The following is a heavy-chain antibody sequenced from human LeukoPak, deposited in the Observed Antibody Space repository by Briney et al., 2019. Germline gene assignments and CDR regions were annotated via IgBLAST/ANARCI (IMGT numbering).Heavy chain of an antibody. CDR1: GGSISSSSHY. CDR2: INYSGSP. Sequence: SETLSLTCTVSGGSISSSSHYWGWLRQPPWKGPEWIGSINYSGSPYYNPSLKSRVTISVDTCKNQFSLRLSSVTAADTAVYYCARQFSGSDFWSGYYPNQYYYYYYGMDVWGQGTTVTVSS. CDR3: ARQFSGSDFWSGYYPNQYYYYYYGMDV. V-gene: IGHV4-39*01. D-gene: IGHD3-3*01. J-gene: IGHJ6*02.